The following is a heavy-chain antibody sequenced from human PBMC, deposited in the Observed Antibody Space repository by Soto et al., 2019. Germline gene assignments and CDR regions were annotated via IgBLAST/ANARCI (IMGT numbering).Heavy chain of an antibody. J-gene: IGHJ5*02. CDR2: INQDGSEK. CDR3: ARDGVENALYLET. D-gene: IGHD3-16*01. CDR1: GFIFSSYW. Sequence: GGSVRLSCAASGFIFSSYWMSWVRQSPGKGLEWVANINQDGSEKYYVDSVKGRFIISRDNAENSLYLQMNSLRAEDTTIYYCARDGVENALYLETWGQGTLVTVSS. V-gene: IGHV3-7*01.